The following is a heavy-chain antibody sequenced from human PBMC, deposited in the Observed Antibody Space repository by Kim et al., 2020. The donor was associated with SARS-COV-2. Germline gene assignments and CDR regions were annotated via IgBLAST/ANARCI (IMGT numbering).Heavy chain of an antibody. D-gene: IGHD1-26*01. CDR2: INAGNGNT. V-gene: IGHV1-3*01. CDR3: ASTMIVVATTSYYYYGMDV. CDR1: GYTFTSYA. J-gene: IGHJ6*02. Sequence: ASVKVSCKASGYTFTSYAMHWVRQAPGQRLEWMGWINAGNGNTKYSQKFQGRVTITRDTSASTAYMELSSLRSEDTAVYYCASTMIVVATTSYYYYGMDVWGQGTTVTVSS.